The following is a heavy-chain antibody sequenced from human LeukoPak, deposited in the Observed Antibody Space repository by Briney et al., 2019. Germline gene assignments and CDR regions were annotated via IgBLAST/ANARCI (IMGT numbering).Heavy chain of an antibody. D-gene: IGHD1-7*01. CDR3: ARDVGTTEVWFDP. V-gene: IGHV1-2*02. CDR2: INPYSGGT. J-gene: IGHJ5*02. Sequence: ASVKVSCKASGFTLLDYGISWVRQAPGQGLEWMGWINPYSGGTNYAQNFQGRVTMTRDTSISTAYMELSRLRSDDTAVYYCARDVGTTEVWFDPWGQGTLVTVSS. CDR1: GFTLLDYG.